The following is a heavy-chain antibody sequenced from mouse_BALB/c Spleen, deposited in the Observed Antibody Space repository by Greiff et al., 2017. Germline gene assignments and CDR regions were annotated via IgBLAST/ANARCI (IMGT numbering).Heavy chain of an antibody. Sequence: DVQLQESGPSLVKPSQTLSLTCSVTGDSITSGYWNWIRKFPGNKLEYMGYISYSGSTYYNPSLKSRISITRDTSKNQYYLLLNSVTTEDTATYYCARAYYSNYAWFAYWGQGTLVTVSA. CDR2: ISYSGST. D-gene: IGHD2-5*01. V-gene: IGHV3-8*02. J-gene: IGHJ3*01. CDR1: GDSITSGY. CDR3: ARAYYSNYAWFAY.